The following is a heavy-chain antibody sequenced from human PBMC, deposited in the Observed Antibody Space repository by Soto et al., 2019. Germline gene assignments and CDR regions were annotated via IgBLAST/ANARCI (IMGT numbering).Heavy chain of an antibody. V-gene: IGHV3-21*01. CDR1: GFTFSNST. J-gene: IGHJ4*02. CDR3: ARVPAASDRTAFYYVSKFFYFDY. Sequence: PGGSLRLACAASGFTFSNSTMNWVRQAPGKGLEWVACITSSGSFIYYADLMKGRFTISRDDAKKSLYLQMNSLRAEDTAVYYCARVPAASDRTAFYYVSKFFYFDYWGRGTQVTV. D-gene: IGHD3-22*01. CDR2: ITSSGSFI.